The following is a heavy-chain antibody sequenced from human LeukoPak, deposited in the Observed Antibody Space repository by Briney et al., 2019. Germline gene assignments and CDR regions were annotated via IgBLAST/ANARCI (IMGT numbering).Heavy chain of an antibody. D-gene: IGHD6-19*01. J-gene: IGHJ4*02. Sequence: GGSLRLSCAASGYTFSNAWMSWVRQAPGKGLEWVGRIKSKTDGGTTDYAAPVKGRFTISRDDSKNTPYLQMNSLKTEDTAVYYCTTQWLVRGGFDYWGQGTLVTVSS. CDR3: TTQWLVRGGFDY. CDR2: IKSKTDGGTT. CDR1: GYTFSNAW. V-gene: IGHV3-15*01.